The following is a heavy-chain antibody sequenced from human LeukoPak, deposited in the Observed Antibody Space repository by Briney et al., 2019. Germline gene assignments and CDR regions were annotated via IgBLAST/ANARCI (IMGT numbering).Heavy chain of an antibody. Sequence: SHTLSLTYAISGDSVSSNNGAWNWIRQSPSRGLEWLGRTYYRSKWYNDYAESLISRITISPVTSKNQFSLQLYSVTPEDTAVYYCARDVGTTGWHTFDYWGQGTLVTVSS. CDR1: GDSVSSNNGA. D-gene: IGHD3-9*01. CDR3: ARDVGTTGWHTFDY. V-gene: IGHV6-1*01. CDR2: TYYRSKWYN. J-gene: IGHJ4*02.